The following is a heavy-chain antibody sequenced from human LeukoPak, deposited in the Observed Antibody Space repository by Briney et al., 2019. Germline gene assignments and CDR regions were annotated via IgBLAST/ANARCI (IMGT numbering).Heavy chain of an antibody. J-gene: IGHJ4*02. CDR3: ARVGATGSTSCYDY. D-gene: IGHD2-2*01. CDR1: GYTFTSYA. CDR2: INAGNGNT. V-gene: IGHV1-3*01. Sequence: ASVKVSCKASGYTFTSYAMHWVRQAPGQRLEWMGWINAGNGNTKYSQKFQGRVTITRDTSASTANMELSSLRSEDTAVYYCARVGATGSTSCYDYWGQGTLVTVSS.